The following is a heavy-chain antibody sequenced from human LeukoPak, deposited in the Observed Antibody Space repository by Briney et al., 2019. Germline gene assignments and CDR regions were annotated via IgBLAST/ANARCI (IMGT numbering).Heavy chain of an antibody. J-gene: IGHJ4*02. D-gene: IGHD1-26*01. CDR1: GVTFSSYS. Sequence: GGSLRLSCAVSGVTFSSYSMNWVRQAPGKGLEWVSSISSSSSYIYYADSVKGRFTISRDNAKSSLFLQMNSLRAEDTAVYYCAREVVGATSGDYWGQGTLVTVSS. CDR3: AREVVGATSGDY. V-gene: IGHV3-21*01. CDR2: ISSSSSYI.